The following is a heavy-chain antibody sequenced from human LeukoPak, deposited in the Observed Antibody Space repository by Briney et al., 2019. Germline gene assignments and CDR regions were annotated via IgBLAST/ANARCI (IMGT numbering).Heavy chain of an antibody. CDR3: AREVGATPYDAFDT. CDR2: IYTSGST. V-gene: IGHV4-61*02. Sequence: ASETLSLTCTVSGGSISSGGYYWSWIRQHPGKGLEWIGRIYTSGSTNYNPSLKSRVTMSVDTSKNQFSLKLSSVTAADTAVYYCAREVGATPYDAFDTWGQGTMVTVSS. D-gene: IGHD1-26*01. J-gene: IGHJ3*02. CDR1: GGSISSGGYY.